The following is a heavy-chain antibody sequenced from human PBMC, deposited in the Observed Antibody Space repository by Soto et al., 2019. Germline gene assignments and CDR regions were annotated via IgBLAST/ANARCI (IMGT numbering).Heavy chain of an antibody. V-gene: IGHV3-21*01. CDR3: ARDEQWLSYGMDV. CDR2: ISSSSSYI. J-gene: IGHJ6*02. Sequence: EVHLLESGGDLVQPGGSLRLSCAASGISNYAMSWVRQAPGKGLEWVSSISSSSSYIYYADSVKGRFTISRDNAKNSLYLQMNSLRAEDTAVYYCARDEQWLSYGMDVWGQGTTVTVSS. D-gene: IGHD6-19*01. CDR1: GISNYA.